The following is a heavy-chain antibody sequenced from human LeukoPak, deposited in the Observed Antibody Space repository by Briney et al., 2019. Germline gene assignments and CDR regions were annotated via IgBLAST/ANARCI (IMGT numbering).Heavy chain of an antibody. CDR3: ARAKSHSSTVTTFVGY. V-gene: IGHV1-2*02. J-gene: IGHJ4*02. CDR2: INPNSGGT. D-gene: IGHD4-17*01. Sequence: GASVKVSCKASGYTFTGYYMHWVRQAPGQGLEWMGWINPNSGGTNYAQKFQGRVTMTRDTSISTAYMELSRLRSDDTAVYYCARAKSHSSTVTTFVGYWGQGTLVTVSS. CDR1: GYTFTGYY.